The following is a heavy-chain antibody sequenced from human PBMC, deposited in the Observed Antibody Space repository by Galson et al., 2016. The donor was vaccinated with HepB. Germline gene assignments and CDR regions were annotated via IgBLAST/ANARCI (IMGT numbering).Heavy chain of an antibody. CDR1: GYTFTAYN. V-gene: IGHV1-2*02. D-gene: IGHD2-8*02. J-gene: IGHJ4*02. CDR3: ARRSWTGGGCYPDS. CDR2: VNPNSGAT. Sequence: SVKVSCKASGYTFTAYNIYWVRQAPGQGLEWMGWVNPNSGATIYAQKFQGRVTMTRDTSISTCYMELSRLRSDDTAVYYCARRSWTGGGCYPDSWGQGTRVTVSS.